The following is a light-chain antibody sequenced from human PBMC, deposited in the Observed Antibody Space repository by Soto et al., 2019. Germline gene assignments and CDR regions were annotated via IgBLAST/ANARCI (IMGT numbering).Light chain of an antibody. V-gene: IGLV2-8*01. CDR1: SSDVGGYDH. CDR3: SSDAGNYNYV. J-gene: IGLJ1*01. CDR2: EVT. Sequence: QSALTQPPSASGSPGQSVTIPCTGTSSDVGGYDHVSWYQQHPGKAPKLMIYEVTKRPAGVPDRFSGSKSGNTASLTVSGLQAEDEAHYFCSSDAGNYNYVFGTGTKLTVL.